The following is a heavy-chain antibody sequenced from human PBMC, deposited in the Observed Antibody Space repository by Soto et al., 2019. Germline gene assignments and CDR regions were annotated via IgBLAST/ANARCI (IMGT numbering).Heavy chain of an antibody. CDR1: GFSFRSYS. CDR3: ARELEYCSNGVCYPYFDS. J-gene: IGHJ4*02. D-gene: IGHD2-8*01. CDR2: ISSSSYTI. V-gene: IGHV3-48*04. Sequence: EVQLEDSGGGLVQPGGSLRLSCAASGFSFRSYSMNWVRQAPGKGLEWLSDISSSSYTIYYADSVKGRFTISRDNAKNSLYLQMDSLRAEDTAVYYCARELEYCSNGVCYPYFDSWGQGTLVTVSS.